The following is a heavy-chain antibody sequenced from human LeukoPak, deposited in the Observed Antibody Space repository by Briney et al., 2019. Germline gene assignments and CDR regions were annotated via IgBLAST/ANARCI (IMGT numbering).Heavy chain of an antibody. Sequence: GGSLILSCAASGFTLSNYAMSWVRQAPGKGLEWVSSIHYNGDSTYYADSVKGRFTISRDNSKNTLYLQMNSLRVEDTAVYYCAKVIREVDMSHDYWGQGALVTVSS. V-gene: IGHV3-23*01. J-gene: IGHJ4*02. CDR1: GFTLSNYA. CDR2: IHYNGDST. CDR3: AKVIREVDMSHDY. D-gene: IGHD5-24*01.